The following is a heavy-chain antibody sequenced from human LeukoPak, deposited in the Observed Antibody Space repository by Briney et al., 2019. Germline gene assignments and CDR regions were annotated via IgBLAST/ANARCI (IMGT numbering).Heavy chain of an antibody. Sequence: SETLSLTCIVSGGSISSDSHYWGWIRQPPGKGLEWIGTMYYSGNTYYNPSLKSRVTISLDTSKKQFSLKLSSVTAADTAVYYCARENLERYYFDSWSQGTLVTVSS. J-gene: IGHJ4*02. D-gene: IGHD1-1*01. CDR1: GGSISSDSHY. V-gene: IGHV4-39*07. CDR3: ARENLERYYFDS. CDR2: MYYSGNT.